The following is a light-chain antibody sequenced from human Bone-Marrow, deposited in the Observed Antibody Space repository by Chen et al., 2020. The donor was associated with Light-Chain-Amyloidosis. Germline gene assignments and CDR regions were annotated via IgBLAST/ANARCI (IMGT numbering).Light chain of an antibody. CDR1: SSDVGGDNH. CDR2: EVT. J-gene: IGLJ1*01. V-gene: IGLV2-14*01. Sequence: QSALTQPTSVSGSPGQSITLSCTGTSSDVGGDNHVSWYQQHPDKAPKLMIYEVTNRPSWVPDRFSGSKSDNTASLTSSGLQTEDEADYFCSSYTITNTLVFGSGTRVTVL. CDR3: SSYTITNTLV.